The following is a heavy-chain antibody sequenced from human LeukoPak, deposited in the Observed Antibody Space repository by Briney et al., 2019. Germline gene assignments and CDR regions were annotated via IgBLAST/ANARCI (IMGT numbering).Heavy chain of an antibody. CDR1: GGSISSYY. Sequence: ASETLSLTCTVSGGSISSYYWSWIRQPPGKRLEYLGYISYSGNTNYNPSLTSRVTISVDTSKNQFSLKLSSVTAADTAVYYCATDGDYWGQGTLVTVSS. J-gene: IGHJ4*02. V-gene: IGHV4-59*12. CDR3: ATDGDY. CDR2: ISYSGNT.